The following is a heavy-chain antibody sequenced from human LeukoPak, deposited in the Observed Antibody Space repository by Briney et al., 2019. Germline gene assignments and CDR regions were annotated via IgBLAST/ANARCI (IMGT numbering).Heavy chain of an antibody. CDR3: ARDYSSTSNWELDY. V-gene: IGHV1-2*06. D-gene: IGHD7-27*01. Sequence: ASVKVSCKASGYTFIHYFIHWVRQAPGQGLEWMGRINSNTGVTEYTQKFQGRVTMTRDTSITTVHMELSSLTSDDSAVYYCARDYSSTSNWELDYWGQGTLVTVSS. CDR1: GYTFIHYF. J-gene: IGHJ4*02. CDR2: INSNTGVT.